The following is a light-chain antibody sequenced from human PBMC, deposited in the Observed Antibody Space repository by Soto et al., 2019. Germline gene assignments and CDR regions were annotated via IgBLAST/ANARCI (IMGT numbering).Light chain of an antibody. Sequence: EKVMTQSPATLSVSLGERATLSCWASHSVSSYLAWYQQRPGQAPRLLIYAASTRATGVPDRFSGSGSGTESTLTISSLQSEDFAVYYCQQYNNWPWTFGHGTKVEIK. J-gene: IGKJ1*01. CDR1: HSVSSY. V-gene: IGKV3-15*01. CDR3: QQYNNWPWT. CDR2: AAS.